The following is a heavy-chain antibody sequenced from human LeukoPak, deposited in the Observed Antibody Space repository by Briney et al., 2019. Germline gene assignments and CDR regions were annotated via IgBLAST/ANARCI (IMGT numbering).Heavy chain of an antibody. CDR2: ISSNGGST. CDR3: ARDLYFSYYFDY. D-gene: IGHD3-9*01. Sequence: GGSLRLSCAASGFTFSSYAMHWVRQAPGKGLEYVSAISSNGGSTYYANSVRGRFTISRDNSKNTLYLQMGSLRTEDMAVYYCARDLYFSYYFDYWGQGTLVTVSS. V-gene: IGHV3-64*01. J-gene: IGHJ4*02. CDR1: GFTFSSYA.